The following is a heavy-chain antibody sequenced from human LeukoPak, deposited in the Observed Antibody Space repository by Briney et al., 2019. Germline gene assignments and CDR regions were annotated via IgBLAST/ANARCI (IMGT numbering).Heavy chain of an antibody. CDR1: GFTFSSYS. CDR3: ARDGQQYYYDSTPA. V-gene: IGHV3-48*02. Sequence: GSLRLSCAASGFTFSSYSMNWVRQVPGKGLEWVSYISSSSSTIYYADSVKGRFTISRDNAKNSLYLQMNSLRDEDTAVYYCARDGQQYYYDSTPAWGQGTLVTVSS. D-gene: IGHD3-22*01. J-gene: IGHJ5*02. CDR2: ISSSSSTI.